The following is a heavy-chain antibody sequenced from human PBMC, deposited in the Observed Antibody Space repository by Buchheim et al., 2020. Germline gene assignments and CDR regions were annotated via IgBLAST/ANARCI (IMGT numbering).Heavy chain of an antibody. J-gene: IGHJ4*02. V-gene: IGHV3-13*01. CDR3: ARGRYSDYELLRPSLPDY. CDR1: GFHVSTYD. Sequence: EVQLVESGGGLAQPGGSLRVSCAASGFHVSTYDMFWVRQSRGQGLEWVASIGTARDTYHRDSVKGRFTISRDNAKNSLLLQMNSLRVGDTAVYYCARGRYSDYELLRPSLPDYLGQGT. D-gene: IGHD5-12*01. CDR2: IGTARDT.